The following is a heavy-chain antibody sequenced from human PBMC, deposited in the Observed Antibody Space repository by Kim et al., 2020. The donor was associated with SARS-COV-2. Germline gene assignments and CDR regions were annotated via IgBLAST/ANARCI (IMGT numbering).Heavy chain of an antibody. CDR1: GFTFSSYW. Sequence: GGSLRLSCVASGFTFSSYWMHWVRQAPGKGLVWVSRVNSDGSSTNYADSVKGRFTISRDNAKNTLYLQMNRMRAEDTAVYYCASLSTGYVWYKFDYWGQGTLVTVSS. J-gene: IGHJ4*02. CDR3: ASLSTGYVWYKFDY. V-gene: IGHV3-74*01. CDR2: VNSDGSST. D-gene: IGHD3-16*01.